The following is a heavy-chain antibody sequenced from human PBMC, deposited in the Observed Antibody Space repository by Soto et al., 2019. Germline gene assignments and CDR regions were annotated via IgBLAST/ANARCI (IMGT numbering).Heavy chain of an antibody. CDR3: TTDVDYDSSIIDY. D-gene: IGHD5-12*01. CDR1: GFTFSNAW. CDR2: IKSKTDGGTT. V-gene: IGHV3-15*07. J-gene: IGHJ4*02. Sequence: GGSLRLSCAASGFTFSNAWMNWVHQAPGKGLEWVGRIKSKTDGGTTDYAAPVKGRFTISRDDSKNTLYLQMNSLKTEDTAVYYCTTDVDYDSSIIDYWGQGTLVTVSS.